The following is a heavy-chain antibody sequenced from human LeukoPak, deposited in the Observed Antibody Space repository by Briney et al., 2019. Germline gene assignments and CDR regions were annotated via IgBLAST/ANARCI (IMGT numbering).Heavy chain of an antibody. V-gene: IGHV1-69*05. CDR3: ARAERSYDAFDI. Sequence: SVKVSCKASGGTFSSYAISWVRQAPGQGLEWTGGIIPIFGTANYAQKFQGRVTITTDESTSTAYMELSSLRSEDTAVYYCARAERSYDAFDIWGQGTMVTVSS. CDR1: GGTFSSYA. D-gene: IGHD1-26*01. J-gene: IGHJ3*02. CDR2: IIPIFGTA.